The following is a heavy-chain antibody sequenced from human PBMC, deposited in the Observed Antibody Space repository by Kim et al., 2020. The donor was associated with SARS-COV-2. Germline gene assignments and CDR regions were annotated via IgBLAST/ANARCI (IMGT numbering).Heavy chain of an antibody. J-gene: IGHJ4*02. CDR3: ARDQAGSTYDY. CDR2: IWYDGSNK. CDR1: GFTFSSYG. Sequence: GGSLRLSCAASGFTFSSYGMHWVRQAPGKGLEWVAVIWYDGSNKYYADSVKGRFTISRDNSKNTLYLQMNSLRAEDTAVYYCARDQAGSTYDYWGQGTLGTASP. V-gene: IGHV3-33*01. D-gene: IGHD6-6*01.